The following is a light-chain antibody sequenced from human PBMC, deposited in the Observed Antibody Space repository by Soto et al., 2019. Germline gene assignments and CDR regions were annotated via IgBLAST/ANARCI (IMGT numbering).Light chain of an antibody. CDR3: QQYNSYSPEGLT. CDR1: QTVNTW. CDR2: DAS. J-gene: IGKJ4*01. V-gene: IGKV1-5*01. Sequence: DIQLTQSPSTLSASVGERVTITCRASQTVNTWLAWYQHKPGTAPKLLIYDASVLETGVPSRFSGFSSGTEFTLTISSLQPDDFATYFCQQYNSYSPEGLTFGGGTKVE.